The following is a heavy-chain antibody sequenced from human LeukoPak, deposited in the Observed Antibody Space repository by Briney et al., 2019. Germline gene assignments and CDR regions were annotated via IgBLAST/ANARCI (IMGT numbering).Heavy chain of an antibody. CDR2: INPSSGDT. J-gene: IGHJ4*02. CDR3: ARDGNEAVAGTGAVTY. Sequence: ASVKVSCKTSGYPFTGYYMHWVRPAPGQGLEWMGWINPSSGDTHYAQNFQGRVTMTRDTSISTAYMQLSRLTSDDTAVYYCARDGNEAVAGTGAVTYWGQGTLVTVSS. D-gene: IGHD6-19*01. CDR1: GYPFTGYY. V-gene: IGHV1-2*02.